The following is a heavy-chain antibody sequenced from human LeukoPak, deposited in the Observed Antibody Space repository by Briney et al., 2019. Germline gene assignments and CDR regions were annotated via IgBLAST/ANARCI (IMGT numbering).Heavy chain of an antibody. CDR1: GYTFTSYA. V-gene: IGHV7-4-1*02. Sequence: ASVKVSCKASGYTFTSYAMNWVRQAPGQGLEWMGWINTNTGNPTYAQGFTGRFVFSLDTSVSTAYLQISSLKAEDTAVYYCARVGSGYDRNWFDPWGQGTLVTVSS. CDR3: ARVGSGYDRNWFDP. D-gene: IGHD5-12*01. CDR2: INTNTGNP. J-gene: IGHJ5*02.